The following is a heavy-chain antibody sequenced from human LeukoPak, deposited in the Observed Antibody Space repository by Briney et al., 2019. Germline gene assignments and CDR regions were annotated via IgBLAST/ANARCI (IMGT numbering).Heavy chain of an antibody. J-gene: IGHJ4*02. Sequence: PGGSLRLSCVASGFTFSPYGMHWVRQAPGKGLEWVALIQDDGAKTNYADSVRGRFTISRDNSRSTVYLQMNSLKPDDTAVYYCATQTITLVVVISPFDYWGQGALVTVSS. D-gene: IGHD3-22*01. CDR2: IQDDGAKT. CDR1: GFTFSPYG. V-gene: IGHV3-30*02. CDR3: ATQTITLVVVISPFDY.